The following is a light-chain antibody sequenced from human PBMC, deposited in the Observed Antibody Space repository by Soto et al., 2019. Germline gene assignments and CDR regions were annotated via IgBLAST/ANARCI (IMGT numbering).Light chain of an antibody. Sequence: ELVLTQSPVALSLSSGERATLSCRASQSVSSTHLTWYQQKPGQAHRLLIYSVYSRATGFTDRLSGSGSGTDFTLTISRVEPEDFAVYFCKHYGDSSWTFGQGSRVEIK. J-gene: IGKJ1*01. V-gene: IGKV3-20*01. CDR2: SVY. CDR3: KHYGDSSWT. CDR1: QSVSSTH.